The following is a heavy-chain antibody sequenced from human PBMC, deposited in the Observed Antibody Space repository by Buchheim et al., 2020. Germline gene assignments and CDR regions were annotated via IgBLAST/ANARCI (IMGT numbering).Heavy chain of an antibody. CDR3: TRDCFD. Sequence: EVHLVESGGGLVQPGGSLRLSCVGSGITLSDHLMDWVRQAPGKGLGYIGRSRTKVDNYITEYAASVKGRFTISRDASKNSFYLQMNSLRVEDTAVYFCTRDCFDWGQGSL. V-gene: IGHV3-72*01. J-gene: IGHJ4*02. CDR1: GITLSDHL. D-gene: IGHD1/OR15-1a*01. CDR2: SRTKVDNYIT.